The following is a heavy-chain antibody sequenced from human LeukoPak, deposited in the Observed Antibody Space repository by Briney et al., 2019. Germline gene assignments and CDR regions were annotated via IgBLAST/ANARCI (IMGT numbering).Heavy chain of an antibody. D-gene: IGHD6-13*01. V-gene: IGHV3-23*01. Sequence: GGSLRLSCAAYGFTFSSFAMTWVRQAPGKGLEWVSSIGSSGGTTYYADSVKGRFTISRDNSKNTLYLQMNSLRAEDTAVYFCASLAAAAGTGNWGQGILVTVSS. J-gene: IGHJ4*02. CDR1: GFTFSSFA. CDR2: IGSSGGTT. CDR3: ASLAAAAGTGN.